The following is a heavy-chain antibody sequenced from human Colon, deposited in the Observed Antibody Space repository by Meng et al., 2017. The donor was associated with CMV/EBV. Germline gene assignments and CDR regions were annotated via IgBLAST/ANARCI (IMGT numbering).Heavy chain of an antibody. CDR3: ALYYYDSSGYYTFGY. J-gene: IGHJ4*02. CDR2: INAGNGNR. CDR1: GYSFSNYV. D-gene: IGHD3-22*01. Sequence: QVQLVQSGAEVKKAGASVRVSCKASGYSFSNYVLHWVRQAPGQGLEWMGWINAGNGNRKYSQKFQGRVTFTRDTSASTVYTELSSLRSEDTAVYYCALYYYDSSGYYTFGYWGQGTLVTVSS. V-gene: IGHV1-3*01.